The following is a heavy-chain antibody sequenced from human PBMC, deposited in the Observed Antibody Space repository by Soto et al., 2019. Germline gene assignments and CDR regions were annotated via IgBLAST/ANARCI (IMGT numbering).Heavy chain of an antibody. V-gene: IGHV1-18*01. D-gene: IGHD6-19*01. CDR2: ISHYNGDT. CDR1: GYTFTSYG. Sequence: ASVKVSCKASGYTFTSYGISWVRQAPGQGLEWVGWISHYNGDTNYAQKLQGRVTMTTDTSTSTAYMELRSLRSDDTAVYFCARTLGYSRGDDYWGQGTLVTVSS. J-gene: IGHJ4*02. CDR3: ARTLGYSRGDDY.